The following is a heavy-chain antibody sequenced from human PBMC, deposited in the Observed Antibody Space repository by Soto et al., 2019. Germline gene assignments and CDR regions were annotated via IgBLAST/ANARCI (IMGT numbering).Heavy chain of an antibody. CDR3: AREGGAYYDLWRGYQSLAY. V-gene: IGHV3-48*02. J-gene: IGHJ4*02. CDR2: ISSSSSTI. D-gene: IGHD3-3*01. Sequence: GGSLRLSCAASGFTFSSYSMNWVRQAPGKGLEGVSYISSSSSTIYYADSVKGRFTISRDNAKNSLYLQMNSLRDEDTAVYYCAREGGAYYDLWRGYQSLAYWGQGTLVTVSS. CDR1: GFTFSSYS.